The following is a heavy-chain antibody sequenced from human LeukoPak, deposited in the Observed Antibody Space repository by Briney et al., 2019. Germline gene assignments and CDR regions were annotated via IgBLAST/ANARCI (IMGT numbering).Heavy chain of an antibody. CDR3: ARAKRNGFDI. Sequence: GGSLRLSCAASGFTFSSYSMNWVRQAPGKGLEWVSYISSSSIIYYADSVKGRFTISRDTAKNSLYLQMNSLRAEDTAVFYCARAKRNGFDIWGQGTLVTVSS. V-gene: IGHV3-48*01. CDR2: ISSSSII. J-gene: IGHJ3*02. CDR1: GFTFSSYS.